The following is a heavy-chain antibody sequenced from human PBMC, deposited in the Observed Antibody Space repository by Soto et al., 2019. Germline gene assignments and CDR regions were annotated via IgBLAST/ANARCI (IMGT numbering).Heavy chain of an antibody. CDR1: GYTFTSYS. CDR3: ARDSIVVVPAATDY. D-gene: IGHD2-2*01. Sequence: GASVKVSCKASGYTFTSYSISWVRQAPGQGLEWMGWISAYNGNTNYAQKLQGRVTMTTDTSTSTAYMELRSLRSDDTAVYYCARDSIVVVPAATDYWGQGTLVTVSS. V-gene: IGHV1-18*01. CDR2: ISAYNGNT. J-gene: IGHJ4*02.